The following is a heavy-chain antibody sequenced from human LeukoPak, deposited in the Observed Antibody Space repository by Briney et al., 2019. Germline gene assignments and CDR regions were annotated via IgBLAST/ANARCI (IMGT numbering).Heavy chain of an antibody. CDR3: AKDYYDSSGYFAEYFQH. CDR2: ISYDGSNK. D-gene: IGHD3-22*01. V-gene: IGHV3-30*18. CDR1: GFTLSSYG. Sequence: PGGSLRLSCAASGFTLSSYGMHGVREAPGKGREGGAGISYDGSNKYYADSVKGRFTISRDNSKNTLYLQMNSLRAEDTAVYYCAKDYYDSSGYFAEYFQHWGQGTLVTVSS. J-gene: IGHJ1*01.